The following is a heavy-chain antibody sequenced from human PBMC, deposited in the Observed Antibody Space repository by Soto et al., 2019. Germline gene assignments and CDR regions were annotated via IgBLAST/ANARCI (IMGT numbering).Heavy chain of an antibody. Sequence: EVQLLESGGGLVQPGGFLRLSCAASGFTVNNYAMTWVRQAPGKGLEWVSAISGGGDTTSYADSVKGRFTVSRDGSKNTLYLQMSSLRAEDTALYYCAKGRGGSGSLTPRVDFWGQGTLVTVSS. D-gene: IGHD3-10*01. J-gene: IGHJ4*02. CDR2: ISGGGDTT. CDR3: AKGRGGSGSLTPRVDF. CDR1: GFTVNNYA. V-gene: IGHV3-23*01.